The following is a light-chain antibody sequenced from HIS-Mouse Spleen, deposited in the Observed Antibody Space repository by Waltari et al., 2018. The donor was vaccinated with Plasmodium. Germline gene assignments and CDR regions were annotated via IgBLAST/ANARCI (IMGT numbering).Light chain of an antibody. CDR3: CSYAGSSTFV. V-gene: IGLV2-23*03. CDR2: EGS. J-gene: IGLJ3*02. CDR1: SSDVGSYNL. Sequence: QSALTQPASVSGSPGQSITISCTGTSSDVGSYNLVSWYQQHPGKAPKLRIYEGSKRSSVVYKRFAGSKSGNPASRTISGLQAEDEADYYCCSYAGSSTFVFGGGTKLTVL.